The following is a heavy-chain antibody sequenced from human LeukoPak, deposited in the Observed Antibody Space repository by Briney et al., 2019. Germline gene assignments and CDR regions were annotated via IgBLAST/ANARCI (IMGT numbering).Heavy chain of an antibody. CDR3: ARVPLELWLHDY. CDR1: GGTFSSYA. V-gene: IGHV1-69*05. CDR2: IIPIFGTA. J-gene: IGHJ4*02. D-gene: IGHD6-19*01. Sequence: SVKVSCKASGGTFSSYAISWVRQAPGQGLEWMGRIIPIFGTANYAQKFQGRVTITTDESTSTAYMELSSLRSEYTAVYYCARVPLELWLHDYWGQGTLVTVSS.